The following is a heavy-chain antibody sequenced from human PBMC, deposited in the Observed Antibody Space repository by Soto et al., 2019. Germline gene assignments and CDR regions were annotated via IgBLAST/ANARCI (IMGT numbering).Heavy chain of an antibody. D-gene: IGHD2-21*01. Sequence: QVQLVQSGAEVKKPGASVKVSCKASGYTFTTYGISWVRQAPGQGLEWMGWISPYNGDTNYAQRLQGRVTKTANTATSAAYMELRSLRSDDTAIYYCARDRYIMAVIPSFDSWGQGTLVTVSS. V-gene: IGHV1-18*01. J-gene: IGHJ4*02. CDR2: ISPYNGDT. CDR3: ARDRYIMAVIPSFDS. CDR1: GYTFTTYG.